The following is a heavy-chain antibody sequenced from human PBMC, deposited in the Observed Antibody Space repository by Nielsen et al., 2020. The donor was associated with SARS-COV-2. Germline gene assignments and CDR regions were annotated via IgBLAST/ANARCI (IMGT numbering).Heavy chain of an antibody. Sequence: GESLKISCAASGFIVSNNYMSWVRQAPGKGLEWVSVMYSAGTTYYADSVKGRFTISRHSSENSLYLQMNSLRADDTALYYCARGGYCSSSSCYNAFDVWGEGTMVTVSS. J-gene: IGHJ3*01. V-gene: IGHV3-53*04. CDR1: GFIVSNNY. CDR2: MYSAGTT. D-gene: IGHD2-2*03. CDR3: ARGGYCSSSSCYNAFDV.